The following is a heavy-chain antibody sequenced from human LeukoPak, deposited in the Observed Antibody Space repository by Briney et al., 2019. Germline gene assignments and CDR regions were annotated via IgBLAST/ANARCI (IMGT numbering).Heavy chain of an antibody. CDR3: ARKGQSSALWWFDP. CDR1: GGSISSSSYY. CDR2: IYYSGST. J-gene: IGHJ5*02. D-gene: IGHD6-19*01. Sequence: PSETLSLTCTVSGGSISSSSYYWGWIRQPPGKGLEWIGYIYYSGSTNYNPSLKSRVTISVDTSKNQFSLKLSSVTAADTAVYYCARKGQSSALWWFDPWGQGTLVTVSS. V-gene: IGHV4-61*05.